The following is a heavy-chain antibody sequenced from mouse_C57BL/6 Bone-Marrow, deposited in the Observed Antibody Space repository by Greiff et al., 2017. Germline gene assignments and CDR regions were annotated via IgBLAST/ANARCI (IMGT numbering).Heavy chain of an antibody. CDR1: GYTFPSYW. J-gene: IGHJ4*01. Sequence: QVQLQQPGAELVKPGASVKLSCKASGYTFPSYWMHWVNPRPGQGLEWIGEIAPSGSCTHYNHKFKSKDTVTVDTPSSTAYMQLSSLTSEDSAVYDWARENENNGDDYAMDDGGQGTSVTVSA. V-gene: IGHV1-69*02. CDR2: IAPSGSCT. D-gene: IGHD2-3*01. CDR3: ARENENNGDDYAMDD.